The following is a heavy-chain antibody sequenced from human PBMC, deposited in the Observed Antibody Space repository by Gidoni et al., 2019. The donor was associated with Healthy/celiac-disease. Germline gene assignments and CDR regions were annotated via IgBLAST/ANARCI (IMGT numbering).Heavy chain of an antibody. D-gene: IGHD3-16*01. CDR2: INTNTGNP. J-gene: IGHJ4*02. CDR1: GYTFTSYA. CDR3: ARIYYDYIWVSYGY. V-gene: IGHV7-4-1*02. Sequence: QLVQSGSELKKPGASVKVSCKASGYTFTSYAMNWVRQAPGQGLEWLGWINTNTGNPTYAQGFTGRFVFSLDTSVSTAYLQISRLKAEDTAVYYCARIYYDYIWVSYGYWGQGTLVTVSS.